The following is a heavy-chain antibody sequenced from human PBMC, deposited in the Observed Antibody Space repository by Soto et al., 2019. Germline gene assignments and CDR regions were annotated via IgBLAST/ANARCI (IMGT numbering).Heavy chain of an antibody. CDR2: IYYSGST. D-gene: IGHD2-21*02. V-gene: IGHV4-31*03. J-gene: IGHJ6*02. CDR3: ARAQGVPAIHTAHGVWDV. Sequence: QVQLQESGPGLVKPSQTLSLTCTVSGGSISSGGYYWSWIRQHPGKGLEWIGYIYYSGSTYYNPSPRSRVTLSVDTSTNQLSRKLSSVTAADTAVYYCARAQGVPAIHTAHGVWDVWGQGTTVTVSS. CDR1: GGSISSGGYY.